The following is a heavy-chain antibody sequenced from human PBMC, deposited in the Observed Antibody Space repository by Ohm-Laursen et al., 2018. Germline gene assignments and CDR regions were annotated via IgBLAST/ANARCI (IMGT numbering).Heavy chain of an antibody. CDR2: IAINSYVA. J-gene: IGHJ4*02. CDR1: GFTLSQYS. D-gene: IGHD1-1*01. V-gene: IGHV3-21*01. CDR3: ATGDNRNQPPI. Sequence: SLRLSCSASGFTLSQYSVNWVRQAPGKGLEWVACIAINSYVAYYGDSVKGRFALLTDNARNSIHLQMDKLRGEDTAVYYCATGDNRNQPPIWGQGALVTVSS.